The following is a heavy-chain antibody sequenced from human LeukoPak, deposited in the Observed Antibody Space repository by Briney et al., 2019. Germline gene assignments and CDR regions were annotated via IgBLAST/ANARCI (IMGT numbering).Heavy chain of an antibody. J-gene: IGHJ4*02. CDR3: ARGAAGGSGGIDY. V-gene: IGHV3-53*01. CDR1: GFIVSSNH. CDR2: IYSGADT. D-gene: IGHD6-13*01. Sequence: GGSLRLSCAASGFIVSSNHMSWVRQAPGKGLEWVSIIYSGADTYYADSVKGRCTVSRDNSKDTVYLQMNSLRAEDTAVYYCARGAAGGSGGIDYWGQGTLVTVSS.